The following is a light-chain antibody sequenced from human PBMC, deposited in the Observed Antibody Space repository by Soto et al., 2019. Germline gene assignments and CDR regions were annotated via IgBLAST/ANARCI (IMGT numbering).Light chain of an antibody. CDR2: WAS. J-gene: IGKJ1*01. Sequence: DIVMTQSPDSLAVSLGERATINCKSSQSVLYSSNNKNYLAWYQQKPGQPPKLLIYWASTRESGVPDRFSGSGSVTDFTLTISSLQAEDVAVYYCQPYYSTPRTFGQGTKVDIK. V-gene: IGKV4-1*01. CDR3: QPYYSTPRT. CDR1: QSVLYSSNNKNY.